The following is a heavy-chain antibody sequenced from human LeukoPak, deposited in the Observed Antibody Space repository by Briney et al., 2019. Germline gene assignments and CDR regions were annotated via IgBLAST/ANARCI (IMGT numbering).Heavy chain of an antibody. CDR2: ISGSGGST. CDR1: GFTFSSYA. V-gene: IGHV3-23*01. J-gene: IGHJ4*02. CDR3: AKDRRSGGNCYTYFDY. Sequence: PGGSLRLSCAASGFTFSSYAMSWVRQAPGKGLEWVSSISGSGGSTYYADSVKGRFTISRDNSKNTLDLQMNSLRAEDTAVYYCAKDRRSGGNCYTYFDYWGQGTLVTVSS. D-gene: IGHD2-15*01.